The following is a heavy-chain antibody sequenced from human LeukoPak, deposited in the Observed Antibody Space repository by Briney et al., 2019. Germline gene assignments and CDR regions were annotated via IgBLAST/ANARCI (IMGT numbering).Heavy chain of an antibody. CDR3: ARHRYYYRSGSYYGAPYYMDV. Sequence: SETLSLTCAVYGGSFSGYYWSWIRQPPGKGLEWIGSIYYIVSTYYNPSLKSRVTISVDTSENQFSLKLSSVTAADTAVYYCARHRYYYRSGSYYGAPYYMDVWGKGTTVTISS. CDR1: GGSFSGYY. CDR2: IYYIVST. V-gene: IGHV4-34*01. J-gene: IGHJ6*03. D-gene: IGHD3-10*01.